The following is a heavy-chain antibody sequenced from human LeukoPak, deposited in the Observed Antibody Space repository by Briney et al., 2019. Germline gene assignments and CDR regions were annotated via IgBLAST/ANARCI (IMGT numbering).Heavy chain of an antibody. D-gene: IGHD3-22*01. CDR1: GFTFSSYA. J-gene: IGHJ4*02. Sequence: GGSLRLSCAASGFTFSSYAMSWVRQAPGKGLEWVSAISGSGGSTYYADSVKGRFTISRDNSTNTLYLQMNSLRAEDTAVYYCAKVPITMIVVVISYFDYWGQGTLVTVSS. V-gene: IGHV3-23*01. CDR2: ISGSGGST. CDR3: AKVPITMIVVVISYFDY.